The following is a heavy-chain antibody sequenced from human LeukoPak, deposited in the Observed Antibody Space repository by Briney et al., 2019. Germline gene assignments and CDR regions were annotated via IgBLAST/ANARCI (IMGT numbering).Heavy chain of an antibody. CDR1: GFTFSSYS. Sequence: GGSLRLSCAASGFTFSSYSMNWVRQAPGKGLEWVSAISGSGGSTYYADSVKGRFTISRDNSKNTLYLQMNSLRAEDTAVYYCAQRMTFFDYWGQGTLVTVSS. V-gene: IGHV3-23*01. J-gene: IGHJ4*02. CDR2: ISGSGGST. CDR3: AQRMTFFDY. D-gene: IGHD2/OR15-2a*01.